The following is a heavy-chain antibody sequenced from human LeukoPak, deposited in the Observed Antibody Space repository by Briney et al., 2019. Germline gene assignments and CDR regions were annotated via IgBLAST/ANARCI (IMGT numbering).Heavy chain of an antibody. CDR1: GYTFTSYG. CDR2: INPDNGAT. CDR3: ATYSGNYQSAY. J-gene: IGHJ4*02. Sequence: RASVKVSCKAAGYTFTSYGISWGRQAPGQGLEWMGRINPDNGATNYARKFQGRVSMTRDTSISTAYMELSRLKSDDTAVYYCATYSGNYQSAYWGQGALVTVSS. D-gene: IGHD1-26*01. V-gene: IGHV1-2*06.